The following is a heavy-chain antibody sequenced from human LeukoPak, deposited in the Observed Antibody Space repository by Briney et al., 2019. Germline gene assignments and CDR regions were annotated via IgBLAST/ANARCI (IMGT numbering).Heavy chain of an antibody. V-gene: IGHV4-34*01. D-gene: IGHD3-10*01. CDR3: ARTIYYGLFGY. CDR1: GGSFSGYY. J-gene: IGHJ4*02. Sequence: PSETLSLTCAVYGGSFSGYYWSWIRQPPGKGLEWIGEINHSGSTNYNPSLKSRVTISVDKSKNQFSLKLSSVTAADTAVYYCARTIYYGLFGYWGQGTLVTVSS. CDR2: INHSGST.